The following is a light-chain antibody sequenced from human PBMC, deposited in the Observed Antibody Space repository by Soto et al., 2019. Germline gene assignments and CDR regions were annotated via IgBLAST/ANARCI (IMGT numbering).Light chain of an antibody. V-gene: IGLV2-14*01. CDR3: SSYTDSRTYV. J-gene: IGLJ1*01. CDR2: EVS. Sequence: QSVLTQPASVSGSPGQSITISCTGASSDVGGYNYVSWYQQHPGKAPKLMIYEVSNRPSGVSSRFSGSKSGNTASLTISGLQSEGEADYYCSSYTDSRTYVFGTGTKVTVL. CDR1: SSDVGGYNY.